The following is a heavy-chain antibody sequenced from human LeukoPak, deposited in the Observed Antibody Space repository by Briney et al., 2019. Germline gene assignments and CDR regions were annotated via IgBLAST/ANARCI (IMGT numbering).Heavy chain of an antibody. V-gene: IGHV3-74*01. CDR2: INSDGSST. CDR3: AREIAARAFDY. Sequence: TGGSLRLSCAASGFTFSSYWMHWVRQAPGKGLVWVSRINSDGSSTSYADSVKGRFTISRDNAKNTLYLQMNSLRAEDTAVYYCAREIAARAFDYWGQGTLVTVSS. CDR1: GFTFSSYW. J-gene: IGHJ4*02. D-gene: IGHD6-6*01.